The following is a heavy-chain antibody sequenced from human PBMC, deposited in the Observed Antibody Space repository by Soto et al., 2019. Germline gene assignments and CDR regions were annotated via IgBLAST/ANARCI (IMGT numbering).Heavy chain of an antibody. CDR2: ISYDGNNK. D-gene: IGHD3-22*01. CDR1: GFTFSSYA. Sequence: QVQLVESGGGVVQPGRSLRLSCAASGFTFSSYAMHWVRKAPGKGLEGVVVISYDGNNKYYADSVKGRFTISRDNSKNTVSLQMNSLRTEDTAMYYCARGGDFYDTTGYHYYEYWGQGTLVTVSS. V-gene: IGHV3-30-3*01. CDR3: ARGGDFYDTTGYHYYEY. J-gene: IGHJ4*02.